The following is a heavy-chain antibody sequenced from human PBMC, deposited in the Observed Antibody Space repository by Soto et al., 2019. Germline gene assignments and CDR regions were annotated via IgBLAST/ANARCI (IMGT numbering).Heavy chain of an antibody. CDR3: ARVFDAFDI. CDR1: GFIVSTNY. V-gene: IGHV3-53*01. J-gene: IGHJ3*02. CDR2: IYTGGST. Sequence: EVQLVESGGGLIQPGGSLRLSCAASGFIVSTNYMTWVRQAPGKGLECVSVIYTGGSTYYADSVNGRLTISRDNSKNTLYLQMNSLRAEDTAVYYCARVFDAFDIWGQGTMVTVSS.